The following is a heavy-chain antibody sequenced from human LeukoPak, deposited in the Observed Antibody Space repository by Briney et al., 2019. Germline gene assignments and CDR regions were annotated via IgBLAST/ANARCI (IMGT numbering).Heavy chain of an antibody. D-gene: IGHD6-19*01. CDR2: IYHSGST. CDR3: ARTSSGWPFDY. Sequence: SETLSLTCTVSGGSISSGGYYWSWIRQHPGKGLEWIGYIYHSGSTYYNPSLKSRVTISVDRSKNQFSLKLSSVTAADTAVYYCARTSSGWPFDYWGQGTLVTVSS. V-gene: IGHV4-30-2*01. J-gene: IGHJ4*02. CDR1: GGSISSGGYY.